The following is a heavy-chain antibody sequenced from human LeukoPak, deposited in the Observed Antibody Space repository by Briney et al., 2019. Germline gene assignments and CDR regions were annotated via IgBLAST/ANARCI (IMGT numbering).Heavy chain of an antibody. V-gene: IGHV1-46*01. CDR1: GGTFSSYA. CDR3: ATQQDRYCSGGSCYLFDY. J-gene: IGHJ4*02. Sequence: ASVKVSCKASGGTFSSYAISWVRQAPGQGLEWMGIVNPSGGSTTYAQNFQGRVTMTRDTSTSTVYMELGSLRSEDTAVYYCATQQDRYCSGGSCYLFDYWGQGTLVTVSS. D-gene: IGHD2-15*01. CDR2: VNPSGGST.